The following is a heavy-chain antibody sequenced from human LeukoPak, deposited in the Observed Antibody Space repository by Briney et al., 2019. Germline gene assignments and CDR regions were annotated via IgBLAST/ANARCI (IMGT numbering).Heavy chain of an antibody. CDR3: ARGPITDQLLHNWFDP. J-gene: IGHJ5*02. V-gene: IGHV1-2*02. CDR1: GYTFTGYY. CDR2: INPNSGGT. D-gene: IGHD2-2*01. Sequence: RGSVKVSCKASGYTFTGYYMHWVRQAPGQGLEWMGWINPNSGGTNYAQKFQGRVTITRDTSISTAYMELSRLRSDDTAVYYCARGPITDQLLHNWFDPWGQGTLVTVSS.